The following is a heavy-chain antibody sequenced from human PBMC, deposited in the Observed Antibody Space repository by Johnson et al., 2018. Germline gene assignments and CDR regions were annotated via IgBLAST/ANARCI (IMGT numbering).Heavy chain of an antibody. CDR3: AKEVRVGGDGFDI. V-gene: IGHV3-64*01. D-gene: IGHD3-16*01. CDR1: GFTFSSYA. Sequence: EVQLLESGGGLVQPGGSLRLSCAASGFTFSSYAMHWVRQAPGKGLEYVSAISSNGGSTYYANSVKGRFTISRDNSKNTLYLQVNSLRAGDTAVYYCAKEVRVGGDGFDIWGQGTMVTVSS. J-gene: IGHJ3*02. CDR2: ISSNGGST.